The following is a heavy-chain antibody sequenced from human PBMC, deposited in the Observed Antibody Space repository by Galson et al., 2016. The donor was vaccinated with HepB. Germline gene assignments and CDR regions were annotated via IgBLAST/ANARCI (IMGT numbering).Heavy chain of an antibody. V-gene: IGHV3-30*04. CDR1: GFTFSSYA. CDR2: ISFDGDNK. J-gene: IGHJ4*02. CDR3: ARGTMVYATAN. Sequence: SLRLSCAASGFTFSSYAMHWFRQPPGKGLEWVAVISFDGDNKNYAHSVKGRFTISRDNSKNTLSLQMNTVRTEDTAFYYCARGTMVYATANRGQGTLVTVSS. D-gene: IGHD2-8*01.